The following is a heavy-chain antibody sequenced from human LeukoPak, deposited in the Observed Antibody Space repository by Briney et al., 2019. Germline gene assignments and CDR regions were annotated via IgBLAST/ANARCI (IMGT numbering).Heavy chain of an antibody. CDR2: INPNSGGT. CDR3: ARDRSRSGSYPTSIDY. V-gene: IGHV1-2*02. Sequence: ASVKVSCKASGYTFTGYYMHWVRQAPGQGLAWMGWINPNSGGTNYAQKFQGRVTMTRDTSISTAYMELSRLRSDDTAVYYCARDRSRSGSYPTSIDYWGQGTLVTVSS. D-gene: IGHD3-10*01. J-gene: IGHJ4*02. CDR1: GYTFTGYY.